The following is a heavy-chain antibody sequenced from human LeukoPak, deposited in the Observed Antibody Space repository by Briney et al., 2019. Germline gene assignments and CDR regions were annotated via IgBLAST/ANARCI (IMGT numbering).Heavy chain of an antibody. V-gene: IGHV3-48*03. Sequence: PGGSLRLSCAASGFTLSSYEVNWVRQAPGKGLEWVSYISTSGSTKYYADSVKGRFTISRGNAENSLYLQMNSLRAEDTAVYYCARRYCSSTSCTLDYWGQGTLVTVSS. CDR1: GFTLSSYE. CDR3: ARRYCSSTSCTLDY. D-gene: IGHD2-2*01. CDR2: ISTSGSTK. J-gene: IGHJ4*02.